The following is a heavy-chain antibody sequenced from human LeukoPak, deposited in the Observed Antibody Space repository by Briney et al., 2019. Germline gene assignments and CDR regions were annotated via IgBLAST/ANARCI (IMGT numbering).Heavy chain of an antibody. CDR2: ISSSSSYI. CDR3: AGNYDILTGYSLDY. J-gene: IGHJ4*02. Sequence: PGGSLRLSCAASGFSFSSYSMNWVRQAPGKGLEWVSSISSSSSYIYYADSVKGRFTISRDNAKNSLYLQMNSLRAEDTAVYYCAGNYDILTGYSLDYWGQGTLVTVSS. CDR1: GFSFSSYS. D-gene: IGHD3-9*01. V-gene: IGHV3-21*01.